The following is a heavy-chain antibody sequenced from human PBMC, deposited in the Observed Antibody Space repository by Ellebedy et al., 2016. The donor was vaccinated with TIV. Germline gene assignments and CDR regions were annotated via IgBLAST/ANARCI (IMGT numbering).Heavy chain of an antibody. D-gene: IGHD1-1*01. V-gene: IGHV3-33*01. CDR2: IWYHGSNK. Sequence: GGSLRLXXAASGFTFSAYGMHWVRQAPGKGLEWVALIWYHGSNKYYADSVKGRFTISRDNSKNTLYLQMNSLRAEDTAVYYCARSRDQVNWNEVRHYYGMDVWGQGTTVTVSS. CDR3: ARSRDQVNWNEVRHYYGMDV. CDR1: GFTFSAYG. J-gene: IGHJ6*02.